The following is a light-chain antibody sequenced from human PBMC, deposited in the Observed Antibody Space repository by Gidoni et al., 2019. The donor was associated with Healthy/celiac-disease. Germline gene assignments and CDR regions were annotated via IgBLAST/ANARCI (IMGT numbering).Light chain of an antibody. V-gene: IGKV3-11*01. CDR1: QSVSSY. CDR3: QQRSNWPPIT. Sequence: EMVWTQSPPTLALSPWERATLSCRASQSVSSYLAWYQQKPGQAPRLLIYDASNRATGIPARFSGSGSGTDFTLTISSLEPEDFAVYYCQQRSNWPPITFGQGTRLEIK. CDR2: DAS. J-gene: IGKJ5*01.